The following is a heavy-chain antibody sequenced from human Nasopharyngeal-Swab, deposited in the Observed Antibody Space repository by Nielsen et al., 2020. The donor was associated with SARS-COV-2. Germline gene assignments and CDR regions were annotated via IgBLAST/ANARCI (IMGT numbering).Heavy chain of an antibody. J-gene: IGHJ6*02. CDR3: APRAFGVDKGRGMDV. D-gene: IGHD3-3*01. CDR2: ISSTGGST. Sequence: LSLTCAASGFTFSRYAMSWVRQAPGKGLEWVSGISSTGGSTYYADSVKGRFTISRDNSKNTLYVQMNSLRAEDTAVYYCAPRAFGVDKGRGMDVWGQGTTVTVSS. V-gene: IGHV3-23*01. CDR1: GFTFSRYA.